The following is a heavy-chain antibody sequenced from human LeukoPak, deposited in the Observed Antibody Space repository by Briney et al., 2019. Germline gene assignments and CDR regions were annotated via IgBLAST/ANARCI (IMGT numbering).Heavy chain of an antibody. Sequence: GSSVKVSCKASGGTFSSYAISWVRQAPGQGLEWMGWISAYNGNTNYAQKLQGRVTMTTDTSTSTAYMELRSLRSDDTAVYYCARDDSSGFMDVWGKGTTVTVSS. CDR3: ARDDSSGFMDV. CDR1: GGTFSSYA. J-gene: IGHJ6*03. V-gene: IGHV1-18*01. CDR2: ISAYNGNT. D-gene: IGHD6-19*01.